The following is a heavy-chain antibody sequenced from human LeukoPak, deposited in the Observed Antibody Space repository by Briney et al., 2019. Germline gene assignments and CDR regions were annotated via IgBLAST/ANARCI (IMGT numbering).Heavy chain of an antibody. V-gene: IGHV3-64*01. D-gene: IGHD1-7*01. CDR1: GFTFSSYA. CDR2: ISSNGGST. J-gene: IGHJ4*02. CDR3: AGRCTEGAEPPGLGNWNYPSCFGY. Sequence: PGGSLRLSCAASGFTFSSYAMHWVRQAPGKGLEYVSAISSNGGSTYYANSVKGRFTISRDNSKNTLYLQMGSLRAEDMAVYYCAGRCTEGAEPPGLGNWNYPSCFGYWGQGTLVTVSS.